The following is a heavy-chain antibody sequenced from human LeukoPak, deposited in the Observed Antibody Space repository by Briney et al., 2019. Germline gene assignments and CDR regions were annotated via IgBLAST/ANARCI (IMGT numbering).Heavy chain of an antibody. D-gene: IGHD3-3*01. CDR2: IWYDGSNK. CDR3: ARGDLYYDFWSGYYNFDY. V-gene: IGHV3-33*01. CDR1: GFTFSSYG. J-gene: IGHJ4*02. Sequence: GSLRLSCAASGFTFSSYGMHWVRQAPGKGPEWVAVIWYDGSNKYYADSVKGRFTISRDNSKNTLYLQMNSLRAEDTAVYYCARGDLYYDFWSGYYNFDYWGQGTLVTVSS.